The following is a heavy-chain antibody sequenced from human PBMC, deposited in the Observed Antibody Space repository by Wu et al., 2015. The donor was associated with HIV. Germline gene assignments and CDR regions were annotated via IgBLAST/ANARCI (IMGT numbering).Heavy chain of an antibody. V-gene: IGHV1-69*05. CDR1: GYSFNTYG. Sequence: QVQLVQSGPDVKKPGASVKVSCKASGYSFNTYGITWVRQAPGQGLEWMGGIIPIVGTPRYAQRFHGRVTISTDEDTSTAYMEVSNLKYEDSAVYYCATHPGWTGVLDAFDMWGQGTLVTVSS. CDR3: ATHPGWTGVLDAFDM. J-gene: IGHJ3*02. CDR2: IIPIVGTP. D-gene: IGHD3/OR15-3a*01.